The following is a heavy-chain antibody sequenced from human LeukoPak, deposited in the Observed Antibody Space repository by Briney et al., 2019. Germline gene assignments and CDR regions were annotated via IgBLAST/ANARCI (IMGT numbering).Heavy chain of an antibody. CDR1: GFTFGNYW. Sequence: PGGSLRLSCAASGFTFGNYWMSWVRQAPGKGLEWVANIKPDGSEKYHVDSVKGRFTISRDNSKNTLYLQMNSLRAEDTAVYYCAKDLAGSGSYSFDYWGQGTLVTVSS. D-gene: IGHD1-26*01. V-gene: IGHV3-7*05. CDR2: IKPDGSEK. J-gene: IGHJ4*02. CDR3: AKDLAGSGSYSFDY.